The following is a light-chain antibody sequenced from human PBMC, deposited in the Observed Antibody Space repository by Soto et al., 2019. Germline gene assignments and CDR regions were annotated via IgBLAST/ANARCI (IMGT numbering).Light chain of an antibody. CDR3: QQSYNTPLT. Sequence: IQMTQSPSSLAASVGDRVTITFRASQSISTYVNWYRQKSGAAPELLIYDASTLQSGVPSRFRGGGSGTDFTLTISSLQLEDFATYYCQQSYNTPLTFGQGTKVDIK. V-gene: IGKV1-39*01. CDR1: QSISTY. CDR2: DAS. J-gene: IGKJ1*01.